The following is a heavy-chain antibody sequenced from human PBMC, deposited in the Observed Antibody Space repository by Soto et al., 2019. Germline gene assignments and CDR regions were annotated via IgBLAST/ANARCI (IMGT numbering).Heavy chain of an antibody. J-gene: IGHJ3*02. Sequence: SGPTLVNPTQTLTLTCTFSGFSLSTSGMCVSWIRQPPGKALEWLALIDWDDDKYYSTSLKTRLTISKDTSKNQVVLTMTNMDPVETATYYCARTELNYYDSSGKGVEAFDIWGQGKMVTVSS. V-gene: IGHV2-70*01. CDR3: ARTELNYYDSSGKGVEAFDI. CDR1: GFSLSTSGMC. D-gene: IGHD3-22*01. CDR2: IDWDDDK.